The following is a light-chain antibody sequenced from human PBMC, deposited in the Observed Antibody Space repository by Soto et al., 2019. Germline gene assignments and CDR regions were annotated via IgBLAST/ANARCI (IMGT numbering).Light chain of an antibody. CDR2: GAS. CDR1: QSVFRNY. Sequence: EIVLTQSPGTLSLSPGERATLSCRASQSVFRNYLAWYQQKPGQAPRLLISGASSRATDIPDRFSGSGSGTDFTLTISRLEPEDCAVYYCHQYGSSPRTFGQGTKVEIK. CDR3: HQYGSSPRT. J-gene: IGKJ1*01. V-gene: IGKV3-20*01.